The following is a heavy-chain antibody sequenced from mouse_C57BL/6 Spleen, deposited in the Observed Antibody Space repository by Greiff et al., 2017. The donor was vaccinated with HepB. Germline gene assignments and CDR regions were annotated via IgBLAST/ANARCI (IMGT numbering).Heavy chain of an antibody. Sequence: QVHVKQPGTELVKPGASVKLSCKASGYTFTSYWMHWVKQRPGQGLEWIGNINPSNGGTNYNEKFKSKATLTVDKSSSTAYMQLSSLTSEDSAVYYCARGGSSGYDFDYWGQGTTLTVSS. J-gene: IGHJ2*01. CDR1: GYTFTSYW. D-gene: IGHD3-2*02. V-gene: IGHV1-53*01. CDR3: ARGGSSGYDFDY. CDR2: INPSNGGT.